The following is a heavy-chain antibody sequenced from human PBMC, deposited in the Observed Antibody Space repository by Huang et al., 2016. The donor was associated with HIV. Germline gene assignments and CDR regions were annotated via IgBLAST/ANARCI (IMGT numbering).Heavy chain of an antibody. Sequence: QVQLQESGPGLVKPSETLSLTCTVSGGSMSSYYWSWIRQPPGKGLVWIGYIYYSGSTNYNPSLKSRVTISVDTSKNQFSRRLSSVTAADTAVYYCASASIAARRWFDPWGQGSLVTVSS. D-gene: IGHD6-6*01. CDR1: GGSMSSYY. CDR2: IYYSGST. J-gene: IGHJ5*02. CDR3: ASASIAARRWFDP. V-gene: IGHV4-59*01.